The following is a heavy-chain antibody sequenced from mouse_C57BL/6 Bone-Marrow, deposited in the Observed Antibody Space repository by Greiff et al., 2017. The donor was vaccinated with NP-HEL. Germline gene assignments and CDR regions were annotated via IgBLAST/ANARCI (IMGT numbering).Heavy chain of an antibody. CDR1: GISITTGNYR. V-gene: IGHV3-5*01. CDR2: IYYSGTI. Sequence: EVKVVESGPGLVKPSQTVFLTCTVTGISITTGNYRWSWIRQFPGNKLEWIGYIYYSGTITYNPSLTSRTTITRDTPKNQFFLEMNSLTAEDTATYYCAREITTVVAPYYFDYWGQGTTLTVSS. J-gene: IGHJ2*01. D-gene: IGHD1-1*01. CDR3: AREITTVVAPYYFDY.